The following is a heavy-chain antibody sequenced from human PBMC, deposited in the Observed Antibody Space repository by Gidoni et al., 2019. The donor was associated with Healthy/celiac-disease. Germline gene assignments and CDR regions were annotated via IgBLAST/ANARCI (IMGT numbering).Heavy chain of an antibody. CDR3: ARVATRYYYYYYMDV. D-gene: IGHD1-1*01. J-gene: IGHJ6*03. V-gene: IGHV3-30-3*01. CDR2: ISYDGSNK. Sequence: VQLVESGGGVVQPGRSLRLSCAASGFTFSSYAMHWVRQAPGKGLEWVAVISYDGSNKYYADSVKGRFTISRDNSKNTLYLQMNSLRAEDTAVYYCARVATRYYYYYYMDVWGKGTTVTVSS. CDR1: GFTFSSYA.